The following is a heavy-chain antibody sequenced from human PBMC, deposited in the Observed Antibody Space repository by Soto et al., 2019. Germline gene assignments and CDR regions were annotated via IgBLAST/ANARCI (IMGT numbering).Heavy chain of an antibody. CDR1: GGSVGSSGHY. CDR2: SYYSAGS. Sequence: QLQLQESGPGLVKPSETLSLICNVSGGSVGSSGHYWGWIRQAPGKGLEWIVSSYYSAGSYYNPSLKTRVNTSMDASTNQFSLTMTSVTAADTAVYYCARHTSRGYSSSWFFDDWGQGTLVTVSS. J-gene: IGHJ4*02. V-gene: IGHV4-39*01. D-gene: IGHD2-2*01. CDR3: ARHTSRGYSSSWFFDD.